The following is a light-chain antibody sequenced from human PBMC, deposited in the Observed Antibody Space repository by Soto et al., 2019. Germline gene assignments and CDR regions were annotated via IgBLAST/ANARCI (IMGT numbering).Light chain of an antibody. J-gene: IGKJ1*01. Sequence: EIVLTQSPGTLSLSPGERATLSRRASQSVSSSYLARYQQKPGQAPRLLIYGASSRATGIPDRFSGSGSGTDFTLTISRLEPEDFAVYYCQQYGSSPTFGQGTKVEIK. CDR1: QSVSSSY. V-gene: IGKV3-20*01. CDR2: GAS. CDR3: QQYGSSPT.